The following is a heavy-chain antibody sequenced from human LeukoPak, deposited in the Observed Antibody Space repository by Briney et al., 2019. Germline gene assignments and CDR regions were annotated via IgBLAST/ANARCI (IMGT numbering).Heavy chain of an antibody. CDR2: VSGSGDTI. CDR3: AKEEGSSGRYYFDY. Sequence: GSLRLSCAASGFTFSSYAINWVRQAPGKGLEWVSGVSGSGDTIYYADSVKGRFTISRDNSKNTLYLQMNSLRVDDTALYYCAKEEGSSGRYYFDYWGQGTLVTVSS. D-gene: IGHD6-19*01. V-gene: IGHV3-23*01. J-gene: IGHJ4*02. CDR1: GFTFSSYA.